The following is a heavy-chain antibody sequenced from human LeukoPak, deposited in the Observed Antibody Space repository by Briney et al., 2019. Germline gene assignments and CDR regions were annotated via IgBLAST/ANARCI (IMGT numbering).Heavy chain of an antibody. J-gene: IGHJ4*02. Sequence: GGSLRLSCAASGFTFSSYAMSWVRQAPGKGLEWVSAISGSGGSTYYADSVKGRFTISRDNSKNTLYLQMNSLRAEDTAVYYCAKDPGPAPARPTALLFDPVDYWGQGTLVTVSS. CDR1: GFTFSSYA. V-gene: IGHV3-23*01. CDR2: ISGSGGST. CDR3: AKDPGPAPARPTALLFDPVDY. D-gene: IGHD2-2*01.